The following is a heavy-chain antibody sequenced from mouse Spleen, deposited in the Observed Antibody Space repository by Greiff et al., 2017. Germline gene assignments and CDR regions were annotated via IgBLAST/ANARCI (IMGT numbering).Heavy chain of an antibody. CDR2: IYPRSGNT. CDR3: ARSGIYYGDSYAMDY. CDR1: GYTFTSYG. Sequence: QVQLKQSGAELARPGASVKLSCKASGYTFTSYGISWVKQRTGQGLEWIGEIYPRSGNTYYNEKFKGKATLTADKSSSTAYMELRSLTSEDSAVYFCARSGIYYGDSYAMDYWGQGTSVTVSS. D-gene: IGHD2-13*01. V-gene: IGHV1-81*01. J-gene: IGHJ4*01.